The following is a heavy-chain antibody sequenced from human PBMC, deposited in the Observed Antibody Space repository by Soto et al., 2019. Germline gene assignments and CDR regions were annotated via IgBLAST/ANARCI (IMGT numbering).Heavy chain of an antibody. J-gene: IGHJ5*02. CDR1: GGSISSGGYY. CDR3: ARDPAP. CDR2: IYNSGTT. Sequence: PSETLSLTCAVSGGSISSGGYYWSWIRQHPGKGLEWIGYIYNSGTTYYNPSLKSRVTISVDTSKNQFSLKLTSVTAADTTVYYCARDPAPWGQGTLVTVSS. V-gene: IGHV4-31*11.